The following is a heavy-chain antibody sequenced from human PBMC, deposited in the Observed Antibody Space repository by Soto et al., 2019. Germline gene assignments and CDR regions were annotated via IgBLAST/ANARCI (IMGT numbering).Heavy chain of an antibody. D-gene: IGHD5-18*01. J-gene: IGHJ6*02. CDR2: IIPIFGTA. Sequence: QVQLVQSGAEVKKPGSSVKVSCKASGGTFSSYAISWVRQAPGQGLEWMGGIIPIFGTANYAQKFQGRVTITADESTSTAYMELSSLRSEDTAVYYCARRAVDTAMVTGPYYYYGMDVWGQGTTVTVSS. CDR3: ARRAVDTAMVTGPYYYYGMDV. V-gene: IGHV1-69*01. CDR1: GGTFSSYA.